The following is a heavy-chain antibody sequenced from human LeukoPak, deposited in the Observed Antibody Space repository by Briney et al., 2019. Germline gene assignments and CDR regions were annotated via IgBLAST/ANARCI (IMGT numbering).Heavy chain of an antibody. CDR3: ARIIVVPAAISYYYYMDV. D-gene: IGHD2-2*01. CDR2: IDWDDDK. CDR1: GFSLSTSGMC. J-gene: IGHJ6*03. V-gene: IGHV2-70*11. Sequence: ESGPTLVNPTQTLTLTCTFSGFSLSTSGMCVSWIRQPPGKALEWLARIDWDDDKYYSTSLKTRLTISKDTSKNQVVLTMTNMDPVDTATYYRARIIVVPAAISYYYYMDVWGKGTTVTVSS.